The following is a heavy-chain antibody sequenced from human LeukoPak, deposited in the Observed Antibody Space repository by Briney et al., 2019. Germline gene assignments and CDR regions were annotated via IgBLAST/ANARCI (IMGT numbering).Heavy chain of an antibody. CDR2: IAGSSGYI. CDR1: GFTFSSYE. J-gene: IGHJ4*01. D-gene: IGHD2-21*02. Sequence: PGGSLRLSCAASGFTFSSYEMNWVRQAPGKGLEWASSIAGSSGYISYADSVKGRFTISRDNAKKSLYLQMTSLTAEDTAVYYCARDRGAYCGGDCYLGFDYWGRGTLVTVSS. V-gene: IGHV3-21*01. CDR3: ARDRGAYCGGDCYLGFDY.